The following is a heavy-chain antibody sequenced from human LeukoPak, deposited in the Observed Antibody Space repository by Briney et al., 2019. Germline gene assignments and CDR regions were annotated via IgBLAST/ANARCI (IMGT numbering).Heavy chain of an antibody. D-gene: IGHD1-7*01. J-gene: IGHJ4*02. Sequence: SETLSLTCTVSGGSISSYYWGWIRQPAGKGLEWIGRIYTSGSTNYNPSLKSRVTMSVDTSKNQFSLKLGSVTAADTAVYYCARTQLELLYLIDYWGQGTLVTVSS. CDR1: GGSISSYY. V-gene: IGHV4-4*07. CDR2: IYTSGST. CDR3: ARTQLELLYLIDY.